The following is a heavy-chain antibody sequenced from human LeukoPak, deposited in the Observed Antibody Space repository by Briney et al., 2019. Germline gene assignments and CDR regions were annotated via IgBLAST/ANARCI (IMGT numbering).Heavy chain of an antibody. CDR3: ARANRPFHTSGWYKDY. CDR1: GFTFSSYA. Sequence: GRSLRLSCAPSGFTFSSYAMHWVRQAPGKGLEWVALISYDGSGQYYTESVKGRFTISRDNSKNTLYLQVNSLRVEDTAVYYCARANRPFHTSGWYKDYWGQGTLVTVSS. CDR2: ISYDGSGQ. J-gene: IGHJ4*02. V-gene: IGHV3-30-3*01. D-gene: IGHD6-19*01.